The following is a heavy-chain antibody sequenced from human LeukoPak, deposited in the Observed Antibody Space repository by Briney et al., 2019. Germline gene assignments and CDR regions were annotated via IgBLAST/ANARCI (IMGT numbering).Heavy chain of an antibody. CDR1: GYTFTTYG. V-gene: IGHV1-18*01. D-gene: IGHD3-22*01. CDR3: ARGGDSYDSSGYYKKWFDP. Sequence: GASVKVSCKASGYTFTTYGISWVGQAPGQGLEGGGWISAYNGNTNYAQKHQGRGTITTDTYTSTAYMELRSLQSDDTAVYYCARGGDSYDSSGYYKKWFDPWGQGTLVTVSS. J-gene: IGHJ5*02. CDR2: ISAYNGNT.